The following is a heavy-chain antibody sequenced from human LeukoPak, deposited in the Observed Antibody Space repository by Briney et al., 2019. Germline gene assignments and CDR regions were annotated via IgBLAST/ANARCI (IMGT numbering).Heavy chain of an antibody. CDR3: AKASSHWYFDL. J-gene: IGHJ2*01. CDR2: ISSSSSYI. V-gene: IGHV3-21*04. CDR1: GFTFSRYS. Sequence: GSLRLSRAASGFTFSRYSLNWVRPAPGKGLEWVSSISSSSSYIYYADSVKGRFTISRDNAEKSLFLQMNTLRPEDTAFYYCAKASSHWYFDLWGRGTLVTVSS.